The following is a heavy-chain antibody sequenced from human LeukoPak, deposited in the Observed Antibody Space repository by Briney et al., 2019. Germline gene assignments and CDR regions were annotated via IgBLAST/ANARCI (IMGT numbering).Heavy chain of an antibody. V-gene: IGHV3-21*01. CDR3: ARNYGSGSYYPFDY. Sequence: GGSLRLSCAASGFTFSSYSMHWVRQAPGKGLEWVSSISNSSSYIFYADSMKGRFTISRNNAENSLYLQMSSLRAEDTAVYYCARNYGSGSYYPFDYWGQGTLVTVSS. J-gene: IGHJ4*02. D-gene: IGHD3-10*01. CDR2: ISNSSSYI. CDR1: GFTFSSYS.